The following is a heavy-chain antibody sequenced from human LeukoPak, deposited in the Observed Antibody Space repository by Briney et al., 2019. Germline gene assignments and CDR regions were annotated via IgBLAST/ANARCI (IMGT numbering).Heavy chain of an antibody. CDR1: GFTCDDHG. CDR2: ITWNGGSV. Sequence: GGSLRLSCAASGFTCDDHGRHWVRQPPGKGREGVSGITWNGGSVGYADSVKGRFTISRDNTKNLLFLYMDSLRAEDTAFYYGAKGELLGGLTGWPSKWGQGTLVTVST. CDR3: AKGELLGGLTGWPSK. D-gene: IGHD3-9*01. V-gene: IGHV3-9*01. J-gene: IGHJ4*02.